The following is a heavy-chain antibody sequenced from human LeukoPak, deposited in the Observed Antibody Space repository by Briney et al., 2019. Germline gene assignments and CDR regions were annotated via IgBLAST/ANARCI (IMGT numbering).Heavy chain of an antibody. J-gene: IGHJ4*02. CDR3: ARGRADMDFDY. CDR1: LYTLTKSGY. V-gene: IGHV1-46*01. CDR2: SNPRYGTT. Sequence: ASVKVSCKSSLYTLTKSGYIHLVRHAPGQRLEWMGISNPRYGTTCYAQNLQGRVTLTRDTSTNTVFLELSSLSSADTAVFYCARGRADMDFDYWGQGSLVTVSS.